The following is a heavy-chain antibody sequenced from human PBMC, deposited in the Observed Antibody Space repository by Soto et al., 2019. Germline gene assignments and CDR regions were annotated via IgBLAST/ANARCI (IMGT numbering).Heavy chain of an antibody. D-gene: IGHD1-1*01. Sequence: ASVKVSCKVSGYTLAGLSMHWVRQAPGKGLEWMGGFDPEDGETIYAQKFQGRVTMTEDTSTDTAYMELSSLRSEDTAVYYCATLKLDSFDYWGQGTLVTVSS. V-gene: IGHV1-24*01. J-gene: IGHJ4*02. CDR1: GYTLAGLS. CDR2: FDPEDGET. CDR3: ATLKLDSFDY.